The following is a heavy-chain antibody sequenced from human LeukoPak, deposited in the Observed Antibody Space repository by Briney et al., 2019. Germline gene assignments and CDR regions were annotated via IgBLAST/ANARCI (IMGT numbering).Heavy chain of an antibody. CDR2: IWSDGTNK. CDR3: ARARGSSGYSMGAFEI. CDR1: GFTFSSHG. Sequence: GRSLRLSCVASGFTFSSHGMHWGRQAPGKGLEWGAVIWSDGTNKYFADSVKGRFTISRDNSKNTLYLQMNSLRAEDTAVYYCARARGSSGYSMGAFEIWGQGIMVTVSS. D-gene: IGHD3-22*01. V-gene: IGHV3-33*01. J-gene: IGHJ3*02.